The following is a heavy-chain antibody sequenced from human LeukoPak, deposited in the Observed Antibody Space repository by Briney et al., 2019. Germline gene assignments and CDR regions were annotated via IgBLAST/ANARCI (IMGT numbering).Heavy chain of an antibody. CDR2: IRYDGSNK. Sequence: QPGGSLRLSCAASGFTFSSYGMHWVRQAPGKGLEWVAFIRYDGSNKYYADSVKGRFTISRDNSKNTLYLQMNSLRTEDTALYYCAKDMLELQDYYYYYYMDVWGKGTTVTVSS. CDR3: AKDMLELQDYYYYYYMDV. V-gene: IGHV3-30*02. D-gene: IGHD1-7*01. J-gene: IGHJ6*03. CDR1: GFTFSSYG.